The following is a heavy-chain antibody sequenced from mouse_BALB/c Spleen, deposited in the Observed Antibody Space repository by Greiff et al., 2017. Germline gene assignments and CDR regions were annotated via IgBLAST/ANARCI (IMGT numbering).Heavy chain of an antibody. CDR1: GFTFSSYG. CDR2: ISSGGSYT. V-gene: IGHV5-6*01. J-gene: IGHJ3*01. CDR3: ASHYDYDEGFAY. Sequence: EVKLMESGGDLVKPGGSLKLSCAASGFTFSSYGMSWVRQTPDKRLEWVATISSGGSYTYYPDSVKGRFTISRDNARNTLYLQMSSLKSEDTAMYYCASHYDYDEGFAYWGQGTLVTVSA. D-gene: IGHD2-4*01.